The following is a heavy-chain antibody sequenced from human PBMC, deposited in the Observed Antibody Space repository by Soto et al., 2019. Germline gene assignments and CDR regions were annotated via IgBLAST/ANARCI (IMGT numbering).Heavy chain of an antibody. CDR1: GFTFSNYW. CDR3: ARDDTIKNYAFWSGHYTPYAVDI. J-gene: IGHJ3*02. V-gene: IGHV3-7*01. Sequence: EVQLVESVGGLVQPGGSLRLSCAASGFTFSNYWMSWVRQAPGKGLECGANIKQDGSEKYYVDSVKGRFTISRDNAQNSLSLQMNSLRAADTAVYYCARDDTIKNYAFWSGHYTPYAVDIWGKGRMVTVSS. D-gene: IGHD3-3*01. CDR2: IKQDGSEK.